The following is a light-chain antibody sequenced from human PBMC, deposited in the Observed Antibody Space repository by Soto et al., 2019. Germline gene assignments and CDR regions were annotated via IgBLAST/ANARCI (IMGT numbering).Light chain of an antibody. CDR1: QSISRD. V-gene: IGKV3-11*01. Sequence: EIVLAQSPATLSLSPGERATLSCRASQSISRDLAWYQQKPGQPPRLLICDVSNRATGVPARFSGSGSGTDFTLTISSLEPEDFAVYYCQQRNNWPLTFDQGTKVDIK. CDR3: QQRNNWPLT. CDR2: DVS. J-gene: IGKJ1*01.